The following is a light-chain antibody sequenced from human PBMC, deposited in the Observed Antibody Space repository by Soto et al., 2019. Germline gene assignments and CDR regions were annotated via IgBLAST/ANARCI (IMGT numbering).Light chain of an antibody. CDR2: GAS. J-gene: IGKJ1*01. V-gene: IGKV3-20*01. Sequence: EILLTQSPYTLSLSPGERATLSCRASQTVSSNYLTWCQQRPGQAPRLLIYGASTRAAGIPDRFSGSGSGTEFTLTITRLEPEDSAVYFCQQYTGQPTTFGQGTKVDIK. CDR3: QQYTGQPTT. CDR1: QTVSSNY.